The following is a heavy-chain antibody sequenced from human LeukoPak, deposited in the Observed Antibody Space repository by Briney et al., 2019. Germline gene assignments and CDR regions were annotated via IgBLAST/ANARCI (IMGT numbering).Heavy chain of an antibody. CDR2: VSGSGGST. J-gene: IGHJ4*02. CDR3: ANVPPGELSPPSDY. V-gene: IGHV3-23*01. CDR1: GFTFSSYA. Sequence: GGSLRLSCAASGFTFSSYAMSWVRQAPGKGLEWVSAVSGSGGSTYYADSVKGRFTISNDNSNKTLYLLTYSLRAEDTAVYYCANVPPGELSPPSDYWGQGTLVTVSS. D-gene: IGHD3-16*02.